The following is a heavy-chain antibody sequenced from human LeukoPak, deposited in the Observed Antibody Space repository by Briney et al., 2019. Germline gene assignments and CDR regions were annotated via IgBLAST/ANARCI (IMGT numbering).Heavy chain of an antibody. CDR2: ISNSGSPI. V-gene: IGHV3-48*03. CDR3: AGGPQYGVSFAY. D-gene: IGHD2-8*01. Sequence: PGGSLRLSCATSGFIFSSYEMAWVRQAPGMGLEFVSYISNSGSPIKYGDAVKGRFTISRDNSKNSVYLQMNSLSAEDTALYFCAGGPQYGVSFAYWGLGTLVTVSS. J-gene: IGHJ4*02. CDR1: GFIFSSYE.